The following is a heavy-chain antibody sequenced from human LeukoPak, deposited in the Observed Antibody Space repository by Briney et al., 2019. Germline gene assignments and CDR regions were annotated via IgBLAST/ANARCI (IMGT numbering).Heavy chain of an antibody. CDR2: ISGSGGYT. CDR3: APAGSSGYFYKD. D-gene: IGHD3-22*01. J-gene: IGHJ4*02. V-gene: IGHV3-23*01. Sequence: GGSLRLSCVASGFTFSTYAMSWVRQAPGKGLEWVSAISGSGGYTYYADSVKGRFTISRDNSKNTLYLQMNSLRAEDTAVYYWAPAGSSGYFYKDWGQGNLVTVSS. CDR1: GFTFSTYA.